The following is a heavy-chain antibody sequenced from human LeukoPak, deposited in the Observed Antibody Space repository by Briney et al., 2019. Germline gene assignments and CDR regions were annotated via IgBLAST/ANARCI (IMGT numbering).Heavy chain of an antibody. V-gene: IGHV3-30*04. CDR1: GITLSIHP. D-gene: IGHD1-7*01. Sequence: GGSLRLSCAASGITLSIHPMHWVRQAPGKGLEWVAVSYDGVNKYYADSMKGRFTISRDNSNNTVHLQMDSLRVEDTAVYYCARERKGAMDLRELAAFDIWGQGTMVTVST. CDR3: ARERKGAMDLRELAAFDI. J-gene: IGHJ3*02. CDR2: SYDGVNK.